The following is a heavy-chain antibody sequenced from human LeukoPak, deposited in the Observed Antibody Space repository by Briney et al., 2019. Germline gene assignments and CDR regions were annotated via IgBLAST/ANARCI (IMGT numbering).Heavy chain of an antibody. D-gene: IGHD2-2*01. CDR1: GYTFTSYG. CDR2: IIPIFGTA. CDR3: ARESSTSSYFDP. J-gene: IGHJ5*02. Sequence: SVKVSCKASGYTFTSYGISWVRQAPGQGLEWMGGIIPIFGTANYAQKFQGRVTITADESTSTAYMELSSLRSEDTAVYYCARESSTSSYFDPWGQGTLVTVSS. V-gene: IGHV1-69*13.